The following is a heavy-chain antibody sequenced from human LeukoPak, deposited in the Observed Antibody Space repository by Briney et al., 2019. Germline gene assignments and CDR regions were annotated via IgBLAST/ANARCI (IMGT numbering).Heavy chain of an antibody. J-gene: IGHJ4*02. CDR3: AKAGFVVVTANDY. Sequence: PGGSLRLSCAASGFTFSSYAMSWVRQAPGKGLEWVSAISGSGGSTYYADSVKGRFTISRDNSKNTPYLQMNSLRAEDTAVYYCAKAGFVVVTANDYWGQGTLVTVSS. D-gene: IGHD2-21*02. CDR2: ISGSGGST. CDR1: GFTFSSYA. V-gene: IGHV3-23*01.